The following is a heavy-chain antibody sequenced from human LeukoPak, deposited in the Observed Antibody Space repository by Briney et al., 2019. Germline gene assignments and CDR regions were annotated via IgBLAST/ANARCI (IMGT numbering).Heavy chain of an antibody. V-gene: IGHV4-34*01. D-gene: IGHD3-22*01. J-gene: IGHJ4*02. Sequence: SETLSLTCAVYGGSFSGYYWSWIRQPPGKGLEWIGEINHSGSTNYNPSLKSRVTISVDTSKNQFSLKLSSVAAADTAVYYCARGLPYYDSSGYCLYFDYWGQGTPVSVSS. CDR3: ARGLPYYDSSGYCLYFDY. CDR2: INHSGST. CDR1: GGSFSGYY.